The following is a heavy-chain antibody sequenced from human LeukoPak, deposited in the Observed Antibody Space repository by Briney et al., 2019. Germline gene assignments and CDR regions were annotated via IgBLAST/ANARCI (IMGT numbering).Heavy chain of an antibody. J-gene: IGHJ5*02. Sequence: PGGSLRLSCVAFGFIFTTNGMHWVRQAPGKGLEWVAVISYDGSNKYYADSVKGRFTISRDNSKNTLYLQMNSLRAEDTAVYYCARDKPYSSGWSGFDPWGQGTLVTVSS. CDR2: ISYDGSNK. D-gene: IGHD6-19*01. CDR1: GFIFTTNG. V-gene: IGHV3-30*19. CDR3: ARDKPYSSGWSGFDP.